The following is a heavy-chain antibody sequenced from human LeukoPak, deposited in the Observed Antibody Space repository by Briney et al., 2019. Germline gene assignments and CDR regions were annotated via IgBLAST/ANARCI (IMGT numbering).Heavy chain of an antibody. CDR1: EFTFSSYS. Sequence: GGSLRLSCAGSEFTFSSYSMNWVRQAPGKGLEWVSSISSGRTYIYYADSVKGRFTISRDNAQNSLYLQMNSLRAEDTAVYYCARAQLWFGTYYFDYWGQGTLVTVSS. J-gene: IGHJ4*02. CDR3: ARAQLWFGTYYFDY. D-gene: IGHD3-10*01. CDR2: ISSGRTYI. V-gene: IGHV3-21*01.